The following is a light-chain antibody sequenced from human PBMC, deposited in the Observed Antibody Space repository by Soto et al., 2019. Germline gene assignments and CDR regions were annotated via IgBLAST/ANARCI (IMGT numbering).Light chain of an antibody. CDR2: KIS. V-gene: IGKV2-24*01. CDR3: MQASRFPRT. J-gene: IGKJ2*01. CDR1: EGLVHSDGNTY. Sequence: DIVLPQTPLSSPVTVGQPASMSCRSSEGLVHSDGNTYLSWLPQRPGQPPRPLIYKISNRFSGVPDRFNGSGAGTDFTLKISRVEAEDVGVYYGMQASRFPRTFGQGTKREIK.